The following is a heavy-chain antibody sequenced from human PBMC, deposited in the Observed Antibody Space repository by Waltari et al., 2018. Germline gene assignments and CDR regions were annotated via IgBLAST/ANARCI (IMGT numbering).Heavy chain of an antibody. V-gene: IGHV3-30*02. D-gene: IGHD3-22*01. Sequence: QVQLVESGGGVVQPGGSLSLSCAASGFTFSSYGLPWVRQAPGKGLEWVAFIRYDGSNKYYADSVKGRFTISRDNSKNTLYLQMNSLRAEDTAVYYCAKDVSSGYALDYWGQGTLVTVSS. CDR3: AKDVSSGYALDY. CDR2: IRYDGSNK. CDR1: GFTFSSYG. J-gene: IGHJ4*02.